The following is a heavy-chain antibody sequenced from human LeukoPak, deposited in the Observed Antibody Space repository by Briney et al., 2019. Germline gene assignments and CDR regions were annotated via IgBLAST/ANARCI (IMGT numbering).Heavy chain of an antibody. Sequence: ASVKVSCKASGGTFSSYAISWVRQAPGQGLEWMGWINPNSGGTNYAQKFQGRVTMTRDTSISTAYMELSRLRSDDTAVYYCASREGPNGEYYMDVWGKGTTVTISS. CDR3: ASREGPNGEYYMDV. V-gene: IGHV1-2*02. D-gene: IGHD2-8*01. CDR1: GGTFSSYA. CDR2: INPNSGGT. J-gene: IGHJ6*03.